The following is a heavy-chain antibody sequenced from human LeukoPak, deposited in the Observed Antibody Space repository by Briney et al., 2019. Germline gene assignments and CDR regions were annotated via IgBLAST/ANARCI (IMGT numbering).Heavy chain of an antibody. CDR3: ARGTMTTVTPEAYFDY. CDR1: GYSITSYW. J-gene: IGHJ4*02. CDR2: IYPGDSDT. Sequence: PGESLKISCKGSGYSITSYWIGWVRQMPGKGLEWMGIIYPGDSDTRYSPSFQGQVTISADKSISTAYLQWSSLKASDTAMYYCARGTMTTVTPEAYFDYWGQGTLVTVSS. V-gene: IGHV5-51*01. D-gene: IGHD4-11*01.